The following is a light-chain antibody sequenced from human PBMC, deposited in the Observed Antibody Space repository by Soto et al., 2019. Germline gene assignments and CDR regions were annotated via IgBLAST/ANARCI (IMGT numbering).Light chain of an antibody. CDR3: QTWGTGTVV. J-gene: IGLJ2*01. V-gene: IGLV4-69*01. CDR2: LNSDGSH. CDR1: SGHNNYA. Sequence: QSVLTQSPSASASLGASVKLTCTLSSGHNNYAIAWHQQQPEKGPRFLMILNSDGSHNKGDGIPDRFSGSNSGAERYLTISSLQSEDEAHYYCQTWGTGTVVFGGGTKVTVL.